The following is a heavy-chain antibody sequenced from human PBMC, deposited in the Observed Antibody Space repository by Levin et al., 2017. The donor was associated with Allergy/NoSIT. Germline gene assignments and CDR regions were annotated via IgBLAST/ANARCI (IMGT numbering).Heavy chain of an antibody. CDR2: INHSGST. V-gene: IGHV4-34*01. Sequence: SETLSLTCGVSGGSFFNSYWSWIRQPPGKGLEWIGEINHSGSTKYNPSLKSRVTISVDTSENQISLRLTSVTAADTAVYYCAGAFASAGTGSSYFYYYGVDVWGQGTTVTVSS. D-gene: IGHD6-13*01. J-gene: IGHJ6*02. CDR3: AGAFASAGTGSSYFYYYGVDV. CDR1: GGSFFNSY.